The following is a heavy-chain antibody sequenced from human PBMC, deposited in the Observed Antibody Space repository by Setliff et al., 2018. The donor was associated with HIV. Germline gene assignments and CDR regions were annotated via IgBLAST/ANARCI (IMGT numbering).Heavy chain of an antibody. CDR3: ARVKSIKTTLVRLCPRFDL. J-gene: IGHJ5*02. CDR2: IDDSGSI. D-gene: IGHD3-10*01. V-gene: IGHV4-34*01. Sequence: PSETLSLTCAVYTESLNRYDWAWIRQSPEKGLEWIGEIDDSGSIIYNPSLQSRVTMSVDTSKNQFSLKVRSLTAADTGLYYCARVKSIKTTLVRLCPRFDLWGQGNQVTVSS. CDR1: TESLNRYD.